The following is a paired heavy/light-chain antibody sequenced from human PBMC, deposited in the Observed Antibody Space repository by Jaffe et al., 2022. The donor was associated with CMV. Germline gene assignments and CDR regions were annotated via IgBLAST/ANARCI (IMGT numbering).Heavy chain of an antibody. D-gene: IGHD6-6*01. V-gene: IGHV3-73*02. CDR1: GFSFSGSA. CDR2: IRSEANSYAT. CDR3: TTFSRSSISHRPDYFDY. J-gene: IGHJ4*02. Sequence: EVQLVNSGGGLVQPGGSLKLSCAASGFSFSGSAVHWVRQASGRGLEWIGRIRSEANSYATSYVASVNGRFTISRDDSKNTAYLQMNSLKAEDTAVYYCTTFSRSSISHRPDYFDYWGQGTLVTVSS.
Light chain of an antibody. CDR3: SSFAGYNSWV. Sequence: QSVVTQPPSASGSPGQSVTISCTGTSSDVGGYEDVSWYQHHPGKAPKLIIYEVSKRPSGVPDRFSGSKSGNTASLTVSGLQAEDEADYYCSSFAGYNSWVFGGGTKLTVL. CDR1: SSDVGGYED. J-gene: IGLJ3*02. CDR2: EVS. V-gene: IGLV2-8*01.